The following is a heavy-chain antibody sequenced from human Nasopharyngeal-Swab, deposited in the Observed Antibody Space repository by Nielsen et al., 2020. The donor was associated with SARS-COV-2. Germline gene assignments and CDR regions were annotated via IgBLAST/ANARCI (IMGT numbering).Heavy chain of an antibody. J-gene: IGHJ4*02. CDR3: VKVPYGSGSYPSYYFDY. D-gene: IGHD3-10*01. CDR2: ISSNGGST. Sequence: VRQAPGKGLEYVSAISSNGGSTYYADSVKSRFTISRDNSKNTLYLQMSSLRAEDTAVYYCVKVPYGSGSYPSYYFDYWGQGTLVTVSS. V-gene: IGHV3-64D*06.